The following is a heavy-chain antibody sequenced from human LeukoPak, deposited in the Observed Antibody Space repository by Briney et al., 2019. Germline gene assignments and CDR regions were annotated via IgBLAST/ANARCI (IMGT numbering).Heavy chain of an antibody. J-gene: IGHJ4*02. CDR3: AKEGRILQTY. V-gene: IGHV3-7*03. Sequence: GGSLRLSCAASGFMFSSNWMSWVRLAPGKGLEWVANIKEDGTETYYVDSVKGRFTISRDNAKNSLYLQMNSLRVEDTAVYYCAKEGRILQTYWGQGTLVTVSS. CDR2: IKEDGTET. CDR1: GFMFSSNW. D-gene: IGHD5-24*01.